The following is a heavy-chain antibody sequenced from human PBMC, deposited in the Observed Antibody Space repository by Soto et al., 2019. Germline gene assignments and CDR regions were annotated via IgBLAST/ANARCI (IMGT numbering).Heavy chain of an antibody. CDR3: VKDLSMIVVVITTGDAFDI. CDR1: GFTFSSYA. V-gene: IGHV3-64D*06. Sequence: GGSLRLSCSASGFTFSSYAMHWVRQAPGKGLEYVSAISSNGGSTYYADSVKGRSTISRDNSKNTLYLQMSSLRAEDTAVYYCVKDLSMIVVVITTGDAFDIWGQGTMVTVSS. CDR2: ISSNGGST. D-gene: IGHD3-22*01. J-gene: IGHJ3*02.